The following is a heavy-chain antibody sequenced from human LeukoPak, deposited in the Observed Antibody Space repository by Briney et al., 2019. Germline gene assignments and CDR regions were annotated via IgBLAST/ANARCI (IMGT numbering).Heavy chain of an antibody. J-gene: IGHJ4*02. D-gene: IGHD6-6*01. CDR1: GFTFSSYS. CDR2: ISSSSSYI. CDR3: ARVRPPAGAIDY. V-gene: IGHV3-21*01. Sequence: GGSLRLSCAASGFTFSSYSMNWVRQAPGKGLEWVSSISSSSSYIYYADSVKGRFTISRDNAKNSLYLQMNSLRAEDTAVYYCARVRPPAGAIDYWGQGTLVTVSS.